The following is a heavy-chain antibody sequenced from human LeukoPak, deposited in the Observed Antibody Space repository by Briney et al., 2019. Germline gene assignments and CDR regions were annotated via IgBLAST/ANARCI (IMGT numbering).Heavy chain of an antibody. CDR2: ISYDGSNK. CDR1: GFTFSSYA. D-gene: IGHD2-15*01. CDR3: AKGTAGYCRGSSCYPLDF. J-gene: IGHJ4*02. V-gene: IGHV3-30-3*01. Sequence: GGSLRLSCAASGFTFSSYAMHWVRQAPGKGLEWVAVISYDGSNKYYADSVEGRFTISRDNSKNTLYLQMNSLRAEDSAIYYCAKGTAGYCRGSSCYPLDFWGQGTLVTVSS.